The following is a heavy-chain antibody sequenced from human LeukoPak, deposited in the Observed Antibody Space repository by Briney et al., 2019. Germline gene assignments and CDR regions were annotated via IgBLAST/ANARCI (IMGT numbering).Heavy chain of an antibody. D-gene: IGHD5-18*01. CDR2: INPSGGST. Sequence: GASVKVSCKASGYTFTSYYMHWVRQAPGQGLEWMGIINPSGGSTSYAQKFQGRVTMTEDTSTDTAYMELSSLRSEDTAVYYCATSRYGWSNWFDPWGQGTLVTVSS. CDR3: ATSRYGWSNWFDP. CDR1: GYTFTSYY. V-gene: IGHV1-46*01. J-gene: IGHJ5*02.